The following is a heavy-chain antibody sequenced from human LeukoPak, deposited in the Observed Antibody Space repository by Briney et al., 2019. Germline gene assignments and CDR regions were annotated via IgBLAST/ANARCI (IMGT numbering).Heavy chain of an antibody. Sequence: SVKVSGKASGGTFSSYAISWVRQAPGQGLEWMGGIIPIFGTANYAQKFQGRVTITADESTGTAYMELSSLRSEDTAVYYCARLRDSSGWYRNNDAFDIWGQGTMVTVSS. CDR2: IIPIFGTA. V-gene: IGHV1-69*13. CDR3: ARLRDSSGWYRNNDAFDI. CDR1: GGTFSSYA. D-gene: IGHD6-19*01. J-gene: IGHJ3*02.